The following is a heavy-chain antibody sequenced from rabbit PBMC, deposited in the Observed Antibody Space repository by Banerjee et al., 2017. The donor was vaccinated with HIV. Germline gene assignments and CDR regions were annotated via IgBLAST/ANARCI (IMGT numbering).Heavy chain of an antibody. CDR2: IYAGSSGST. J-gene: IGHJ4*01. CDR3: ARDATGNSAYGWWYFKL. Sequence: QQQLEESGGGLVKPGGTLTLTCKASGFDFSSNVMCWFRQAPGKGPEWIACIYAGSSGSTYYASWAKGRFTISKSSSTTVTLQMTSLTAADTATYFCARDATGNSAYGWWYFKLWGPGTLVTVS. V-gene: IGHV1S45*01. CDR1: GFDFSSNV. D-gene: IGHD6-1*01.